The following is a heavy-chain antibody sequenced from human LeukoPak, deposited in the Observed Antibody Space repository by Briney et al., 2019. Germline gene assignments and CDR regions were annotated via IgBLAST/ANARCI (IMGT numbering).Heavy chain of an antibody. V-gene: IGHV4-34*01. D-gene: IGHD5-18*01. CDR2: INHSGST. J-gene: IGHJ4*02. Sequence: PSETLSLTCAVYGGSFSGYYWSWIRQPPGKGLEWIGEINHSGSTNYNPSLKSRATISVDTSKNQFSLKLSSVTAADTAVYYCARGRADSYVDYWGQGTLVTVSS. CDR3: ARGRADSYVDY. CDR1: GGSFSGYY.